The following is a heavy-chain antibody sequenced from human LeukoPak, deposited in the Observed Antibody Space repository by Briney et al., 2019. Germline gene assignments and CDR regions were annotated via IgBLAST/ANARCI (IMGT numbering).Heavy chain of an antibody. CDR1: GGTFSSYA. D-gene: IGHD1-26*01. J-gene: IGHJ5*02. Sequence: SVKVSCKASGGTFSSYAISWVRQAPGQGLEWMGGIIPMFGTANYAQKFQGRVTITADESTSTAYMELSSLRSEDTAVYYCARVPVGATGAVERWGQGTLVTVSS. CDR3: ARVPVGATGAVER. V-gene: IGHV1-69*13. CDR2: IIPMFGTA.